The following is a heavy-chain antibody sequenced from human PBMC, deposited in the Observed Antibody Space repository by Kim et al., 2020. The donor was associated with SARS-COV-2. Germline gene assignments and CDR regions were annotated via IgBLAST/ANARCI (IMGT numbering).Heavy chain of an antibody. Sequence: SNKYYADSVKGRFTISRDNSKNTLYLQMNSLRAEDTAVYYCARDRWGLDYWGQGTLVTVSS. CDR3: ARDRWGLDY. V-gene: IGHV3-30*01. D-gene: IGHD2-21*02. J-gene: IGHJ4*02. CDR2: SNK.